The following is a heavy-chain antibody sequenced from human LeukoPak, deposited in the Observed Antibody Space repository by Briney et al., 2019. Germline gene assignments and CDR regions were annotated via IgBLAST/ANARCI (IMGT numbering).Heavy chain of an antibody. CDR1: EYTFTSYA. CDR3: ARSLVRGVIITASGYFDY. J-gene: IGHJ4*02. Sequence: ASVKVSCKASEYTFTSYAMHWVRQAPGQRLEWMGWINAGNGNTKYSQKFQGRVTITRDTSASTAYMELSSLRSEDTAVYYCARSLVRGVIITASGYFDYWGQGTLVTVSS. CDR2: INAGNGNT. V-gene: IGHV1-3*01. D-gene: IGHD3-10*01.